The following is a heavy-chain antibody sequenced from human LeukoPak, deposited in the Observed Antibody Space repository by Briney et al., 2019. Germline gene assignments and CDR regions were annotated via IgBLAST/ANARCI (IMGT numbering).Heavy chain of an antibody. CDR2: IIPTFGTA. CDR1: GDTFSSYA. J-gene: IGHJ4*02. V-gene: IGHV1-69*06. D-gene: IGHD4-23*01. CDR3: AREAVAYTSYYFDY. Sequence: SVKDSCKASGDTFSSYAITWVRQAPGQGLDWMGRIIPTFGTANYAQRFQGRVTISADKSRSTAYMELSSLRSEDKAVYYCAREAVAYTSYYFDYWGQGTLVTVSS.